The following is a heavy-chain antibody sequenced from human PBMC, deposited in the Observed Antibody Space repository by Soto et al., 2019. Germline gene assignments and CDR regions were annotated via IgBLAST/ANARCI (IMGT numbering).Heavy chain of an antibody. J-gene: IGHJ5*02. CDR1: GYTFTSYA. Sequence: ASVKVSCKASGYTFTSYAMHWVRQAPGQRLEWMGWINAYNGNTNYAQKLQGRVTMTTDTSTSTAYMELRSLRSDDTAVYYCARTGDIAAAGTFWFDPWGQGTLVTVSS. V-gene: IGHV1-18*01. CDR2: INAYNGNT. CDR3: ARTGDIAAAGTFWFDP. D-gene: IGHD6-13*01.